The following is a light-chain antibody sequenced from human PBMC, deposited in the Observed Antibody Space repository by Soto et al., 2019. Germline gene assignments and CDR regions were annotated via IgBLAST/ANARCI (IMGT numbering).Light chain of an antibody. J-gene: IGLJ2*01. CDR1: SSDVGGYNY. CDR2: DVS. V-gene: IGLV2-14*01. Sequence: QSALTQPASVSGSPGQSITISCTGTSSDVGGYNYVSWYQQHPGKAPKLMIYDVSNRPSGVSNRFSGSKSGNTASLTISGLHAEYEADYYCSSYTGSSHVVVGGGTKLTVL. CDR3: SSYTGSSHVV.